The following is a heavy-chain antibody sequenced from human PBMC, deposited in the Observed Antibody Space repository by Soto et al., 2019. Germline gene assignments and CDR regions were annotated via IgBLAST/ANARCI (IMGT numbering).Heavy chain of an antibody. D-gene: IGHD5-12*01. CDR1: GGSISGYY. Sequence: QVQLQESGPGLVKPPETLSLTCTVSGGSISGYYWNWIRQPPGKGLEWIGYIFYSGSTNYNPSLTSRVTISVDTSNNHFSLKLSSVTAADTAVYYCARDGATGHYYMDVWGKGTTVTVSS. J-gene: IGHJ6*03. CDR2: IFYSGST. V-gene: IGHV4-59*01. CDR3: ARDGATGHYYMDV.